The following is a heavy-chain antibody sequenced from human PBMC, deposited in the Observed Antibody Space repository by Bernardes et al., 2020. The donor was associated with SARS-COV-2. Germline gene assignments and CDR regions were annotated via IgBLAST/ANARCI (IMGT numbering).Heavy chain of an antibody. CDR1: GFTFSGYA. CDR2: ISGSGGST. D-gene: IGHD2-21*01. Sequence: GGSLRLSCTASGFTFSGYAMAWVRQAPGKGLEWVSTISGSGGSTYQADSVKGRFTVSRDNSKNTVYLEMNSLRDEDTAVYYCAKTLFPDYFDSWGQGTLVTVSS. V-gene: IGHV3-23*01. J-gene: IGHJ4*02. CDR3: AKTLFPDYFDS.